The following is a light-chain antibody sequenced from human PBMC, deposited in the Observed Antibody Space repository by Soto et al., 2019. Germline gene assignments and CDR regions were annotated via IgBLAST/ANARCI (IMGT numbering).Light chain of an antibody. V-gene: IGKV1-5*03. CDR3: QHCSTLPWP. CDR1: QSIGSW. CDR2: KAS. J-gene: IGKJ1*01. Sequence: DIQLTHSPSTLSASIGDRVTISCRASQSIGSWLAWYQQRPGKAPNVLIYKASNLGRGVPSRFSGSGSETEFTLTISSLQPEDFATYYCQHCSTLPWPFGQGTKVEL.